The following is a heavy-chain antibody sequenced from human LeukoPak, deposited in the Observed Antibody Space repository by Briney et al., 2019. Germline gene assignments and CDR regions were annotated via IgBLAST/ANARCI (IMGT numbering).Heavy chain of an antibody. CDR3: ARAYNYGDYEVPIHFDY. V-gene: IGHV1-2*02. CDR2: INPNSGGT. J-gene: IGHJ4*02. D-gene: IGHD4-17*01. CDR1: GYTFTGYY. Sequence: ASVKVSCKASGYTFTGYYMHWVRQAPGQGLEWMGWINPNSGGTNYAQKFQGRVTMTRDTSISTAYMELSRLRSDDTAVYYCARAYNYGDYEVPIHFDYWGQGTLVTVSS.